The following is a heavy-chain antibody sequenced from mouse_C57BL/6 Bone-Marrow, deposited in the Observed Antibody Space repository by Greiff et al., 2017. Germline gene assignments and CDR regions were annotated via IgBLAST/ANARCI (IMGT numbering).Heavy chain of an antibody. Sequence: EVNVVESGGGLVKPGGSLKLSCAASGFTFSSYAMSWVRQTPEKRLEWVATISDGGSYTYYPDNVKGRFTISRDNAKNNLYLQMSHLKSEDTAMYYCARDTGVRRGAMDYWGQGTSVTVSS. CDR3: ARDTGVRRGAMDY. J-gene: IGHJ4*01. CDR1: GFTFSSYA. CDR2: ISDGGSYT. D-gene: IGHD2-14*01. V-gene: IGHV5-4*01.